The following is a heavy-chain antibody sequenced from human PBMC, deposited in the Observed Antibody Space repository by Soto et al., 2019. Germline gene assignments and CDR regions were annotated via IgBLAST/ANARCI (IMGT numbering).Heavy chain of an antibody. J-gene: IGHJ6*02. V-gene: IGHV1-2*04. CDR1: GYTFTGYY. CDR3: ARSYHYDSSGYYAYYYGMDV. CDR2: INPNSGGT. D-gene: IGHD3-22*01. Sequence: QVQLVQSGAEVKKPGASVKVSCKASGYTFTGYYMHWVRQAPGQGLEWMGWINPNSGGTNYAQKCQGWVTMTRDTSISTAYMELSRLRSDDTAVYYCARSYHYDSSGYYAYYYGMDVWGQGTTVTVSS.